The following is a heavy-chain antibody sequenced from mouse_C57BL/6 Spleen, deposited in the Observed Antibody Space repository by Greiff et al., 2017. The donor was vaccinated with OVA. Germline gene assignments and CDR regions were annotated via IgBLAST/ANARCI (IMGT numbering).Heavy chain of an antibody. CDR3: ARHAPGYYGYDEWFAY. CDR1: GYTFTEYT. V-gene: IGHV1-62-2*01. Sequence: VQLRQSGAELVKPGASVKLSCKASGYTFTEYTIHWVKQRSGQGLEWIGWFYPGSGSIKYNEKFKDKATLTADKSSSTVYMELSRLTSEDSAVYFCARHAPGYYGYDEWFAYWGQGTLVTVSA. CDR2: FYPGSGSI. J-gene: IGHJ3*01. D-gene: IGHD2-2*01.